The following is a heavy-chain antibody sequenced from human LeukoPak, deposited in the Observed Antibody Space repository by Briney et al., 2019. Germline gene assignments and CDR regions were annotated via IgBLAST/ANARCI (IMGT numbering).Heavy chain of an antibody. CDR3: ARGHSTSGFDI. CDR1: DGSFSGFY. D-gene: IGHD2-2*01. Sequence: SETLSLTCSVSDGSFSGFYCSWIGQGPGKGLEWLGEIHHSGITNYNPSLRSRLTLSEDTPNTQFSLKLTSVTAADTALYFCARGHSTSGFDIWGRGTQVTVSS. CDR2: IHHSGIT. V-gene: IGHV4-34*01. J-gene: IGHJ4*02.